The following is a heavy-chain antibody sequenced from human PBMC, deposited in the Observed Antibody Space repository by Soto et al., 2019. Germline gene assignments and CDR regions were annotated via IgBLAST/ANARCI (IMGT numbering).Heavy chain of an antibody. V-gene: IGHV1-8*01. D-gene: IGHD3-22*01. CDR2: MNPNSGNT. CDR1: RYPFTSYD. CDR3: ARETYNSGESAFDI. Sequence: ASVKVSCKASRYPFTSYDIHWVRQATGQGLEWMGWMNPNSGNTAFAQKFQDRVTMTRNTSTRIAYMELSSLRSEDTAVYYCARETYNSGESAFDIWGQGTMVTVSS. J-gene: IGHJ3*02.